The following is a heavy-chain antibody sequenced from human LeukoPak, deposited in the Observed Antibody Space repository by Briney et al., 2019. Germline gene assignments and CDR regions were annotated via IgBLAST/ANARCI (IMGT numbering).Heavy chain of an antibody. CDR1: GYSFATHW. D-gene: IGHD4-11*01. Sequence: GESLKISCKGSGYSFATHWIGWVRQMPGKGLEWMGIIYPGDSNTRYSPSFQGQVTISADKSISTAYLQWSSLKASDTAMYYCARGPTHKTMTTVTTYCWFDPWGQGTLVTVSS. J-gene: IGHJ5*02. CDR3: ARGPTHKTMTTVTTYCWFDP. V-gene: IGHV5-51*01. CDR2: IYPGDSNT.